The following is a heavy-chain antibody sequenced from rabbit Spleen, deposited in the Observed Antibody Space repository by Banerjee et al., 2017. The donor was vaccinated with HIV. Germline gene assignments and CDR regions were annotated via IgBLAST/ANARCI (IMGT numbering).Heavy chain of an antibody. CDR1: GFSFTNKDV. Sequence: QEKLEESGGGLVKPEGSLTLTCTASGFSFTNKDVMCWVRQAPGKGLEWIGCIYTSSGSTYYASWAKGRFTISKTSSTTVTLQMTSLTVADTATYFCARDTGSSFSSYGMDLWGPGTLVTVS. V-gene: IGHV1S45*01. J-gene: IGHJ6*01. CDR2: IYTSSGST. D-gene: IGHD8-1*01. CDR3: ARDTGSSFSSYGMDL.